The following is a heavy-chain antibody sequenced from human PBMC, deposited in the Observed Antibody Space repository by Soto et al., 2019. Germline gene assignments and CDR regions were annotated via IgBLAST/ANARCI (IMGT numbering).Heavy chain of an antibody. CDR3: AIDRGDGYNALGGAFDI. CDR2: IWYDGSNK. Sequence: QVQLVESGGGVVQPGRSLRLSCAASGFTFSSYGMHWVRQAPGKGLEWVAVIWYDGSNKYYADSVKGRFTISRDNSKNTLYLQMNSLRAEDTAVYYCAIDRGDGYNALGGAFDIWGQGTMVTVSS. CDR1: GFTFSSYG. D-gene: IGHD5-12*01. V-gene: IGHV3-33*01. J-gene: IGHJ3*02.